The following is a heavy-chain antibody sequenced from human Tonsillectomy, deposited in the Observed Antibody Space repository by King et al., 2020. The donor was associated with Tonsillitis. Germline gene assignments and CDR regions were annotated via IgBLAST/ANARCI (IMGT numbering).Heavy chain of an antibody. CDR1: GFSLSATAMR. D-gene: IGHD3-22*01. Sequence: VTLKESGPALVKPTQTLTLTCTFSGFSLSATAMRVSWIRQSPGKALEWLARIDWDDDKFYSPYLRSRLTLSKDTSKIRVVLTLINLDPVDTATYYCARGYYYDRRGSYSLPDAFDFWGQGTTVTVPS. J-gene: IGHJ3*01. CDR2: IDWDDDK. V-gene: IGHV2-70*04. CDR3: ARGYYYDRRGSYSLPDAFDF.